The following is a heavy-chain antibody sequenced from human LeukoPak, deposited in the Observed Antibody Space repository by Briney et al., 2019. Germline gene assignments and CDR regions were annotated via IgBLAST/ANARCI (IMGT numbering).Heavy chain of an antibody. J-gene: IGHJ4*02. CDR3: ARGHYDVLAASYKWTPDY. CDR2: ITSGGDYI. D-gene: IGHD3-9*01. Sequence: GGSLRLSCAASGFSFNTFNMNWVRQAPGKGLEWVSSITSGGDYIYYADSVKGRFTTSRDSAKNSLSLQLNSLRVEDTAVYYCARGHYDVLAASYKWTPDYWGQGTLVTVSS. CDR1: GFSFNTFN. V-gene: IGHV3-21*01.